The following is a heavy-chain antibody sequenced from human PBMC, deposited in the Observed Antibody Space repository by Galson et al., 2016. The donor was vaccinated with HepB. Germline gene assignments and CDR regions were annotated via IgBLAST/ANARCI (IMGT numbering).Heavy chain of an antibody. Sequence: SLRLSCAASGLTFSDHYLHWVRQAPGKGLEWVGRSRNRANSYITEYAASVEGRFTISRDNSRNSLYLQMNNLKSEDTAVYYCASYYGDYSSSAFDLWGQGTMVTVSS. J-gene: IGHJ3*01. CDR2: SRNRANSYIT. V-gene: IGHV3-72*01. D-gene: IGHD4-17*01. CDR1: GLTFSDHY. CDR3: ASYYGDYSSSAFDL.